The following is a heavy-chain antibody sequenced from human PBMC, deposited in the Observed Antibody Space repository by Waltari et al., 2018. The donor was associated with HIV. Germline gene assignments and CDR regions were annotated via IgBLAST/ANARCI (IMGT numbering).Heavy chain of an antibody. CDR3: ARDASYVKYDY. D-gene: IGHD2-8*01. CDR1: GFTFSQYT. Sequence: EVQLVESGGGSVQPGGSLRLTCAASGFTFSQYTMHCVRQAPGKGLEWISYINSGSSTIYYADSVKGRFTISRDNAKSSLYLQINSLRAEDTAVYFCARDASYVKYDYWGQGTLVTVSS. V-gene: IGHV3-48*04. CDR2: INSGSSTI. J-gene: IGHJ4*02.